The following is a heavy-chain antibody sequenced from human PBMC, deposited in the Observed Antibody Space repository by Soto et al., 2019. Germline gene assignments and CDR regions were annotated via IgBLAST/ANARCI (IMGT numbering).Heavy chain of an antibody. D-gene: IGHD2-15*01. CDR2: IFHGGNT. Sequence: SETLSLTCAVSGFFISSGNYWGWIRKPPGKGLEWIGSIFHGGNTYYNPSLKSRVTTSVDMSKNQFSLKLNSVTAADTAVYYCARARWYDAFDVWGQGTVVTVSS. V-gene: IGHV4-38-2*01. CDR1: GFFISSGNY. CDR3: ARARWYDAFDV. J-gene: IGHJ3*01.